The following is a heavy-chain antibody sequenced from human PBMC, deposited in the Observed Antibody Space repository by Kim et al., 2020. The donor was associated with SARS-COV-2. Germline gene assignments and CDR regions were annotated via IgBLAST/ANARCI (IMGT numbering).Heavy chain of an antibody. Sequence: SETLSLTCTVSGGSISSSSYYWGWIRQPPGKGLEWIGSIYYSGSTYYNPSLKSRVTMSVDTSKNHFSLKLSSVTAADTAVYYCANGYYYSSSGRSDAFDIWGQGTMVTVSS. CDR2: IYYSGST. D-gene: IGHD3-22*01. CDR1: GGSISSSSYY. V-gene: IGHV4-39*02. CDR3: ANGYYYSSSGRSDAFDI. J-gene: IGHJ3*02.